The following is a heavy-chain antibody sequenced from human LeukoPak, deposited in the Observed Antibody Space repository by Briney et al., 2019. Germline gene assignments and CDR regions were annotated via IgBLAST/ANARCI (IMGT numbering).Heavy chain of an antibody. J-gene: IGHJ3*02. CDR2: IYYSGST. Sequence: SETLSLTRTVSGGSISSYYWSWIRQPPGKGLEWIGYIYYSGSTNYNPSLKSRVTISVDTSKNQFSLKLTSVTAADTAVYYCARARGATIFQSAFDIWDQGTMVTVSS. CDR3: ARARGATIFQSAFDI. D-gene: IGHD5-24*01. V-gene: IGHV4-59*01. CDR1: GGSISSYY.